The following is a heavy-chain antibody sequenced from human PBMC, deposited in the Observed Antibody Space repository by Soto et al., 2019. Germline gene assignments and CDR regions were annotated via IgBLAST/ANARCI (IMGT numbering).Heavy chain of an antibody. CDR1: GYPVTAYY. V-gene: IGHV1-2*02. J-gene: IGHJ3*02. D-gene: IGHD3-3*01. Sequence: QLHLVQSGAVVKKPGASVTVSCSASGYPVTAYYMHWVRQAPGRGLEWMGGINPATGAAKYTQTFQGRVNMTRDASTRTVFMERGGLTSEDTAVFYCAKGGGVGVAGSAAFDMWGQGTLVTVSS. CDR2: INPATGAA. CDR3: AKGGGVGVAGSAAFDM.